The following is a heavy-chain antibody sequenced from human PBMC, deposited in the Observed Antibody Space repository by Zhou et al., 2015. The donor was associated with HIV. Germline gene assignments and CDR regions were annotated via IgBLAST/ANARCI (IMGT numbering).Heavy chain of an antibody. Sequence: QVQLVQSGAEVKKPGSSVKVSCKTSGGTFSSYAISWVRQAPGQGLEWMGGIIPIFGTPNYVKRFQDRVTITADESTSTAYMELSSLGSGDTAMYFCAASLNHYGSGTYYSDFDYVGAGNPGPPSPQ. D-gene: IGHD3-10*01. V-gene: IGHV1-69*01. J-gene: IGHJ4*02. CDR2: IIPIFGTP. CDR1: GGTFSSYA. CDR3: AASLNHYGSGTYYSDFDY.